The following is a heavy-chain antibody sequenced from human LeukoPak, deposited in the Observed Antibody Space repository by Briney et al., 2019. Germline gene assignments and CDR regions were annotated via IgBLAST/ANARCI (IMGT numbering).Heavy chain of an antibody. CDR1: GFTFSAYS. CDR2: ISVSGGGT. Sequence: GGSLRLSCVASGFTFSAYSMTWVRQAPGKGLDWVSSISVSGGGTYYADSVRGRFTISRDNSKNTLYLHMTSLRAEDTAVYYCVKDWRDESNCGGDCLQYWGQGTLVTVSS. J-gene: IGHJ4*02. V-gene: IGHV3-23*01. CDR3: VKDWRDESNCGGDCLQY. D-gene: IGHD2-21*02.